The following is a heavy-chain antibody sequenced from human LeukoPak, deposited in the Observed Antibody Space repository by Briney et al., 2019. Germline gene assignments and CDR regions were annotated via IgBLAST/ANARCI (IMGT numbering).Heavy chain of an antibody. CDR2: IYHSGTT. D-gene: IGHD4-17*01. J-gene: IGHJ4*02. CDR1: GGSINSNNW. V-gene: IGHV4-4*02. Sequence: SGTLSLTCAVSGGSINSNNWWSWVRQPPGKGLEWIGEIYHSGTTNYKPSLKSRVTISVDNSKNQFSLKLSSVTAADTAVYYCARDFLVRDTVTNYFDYWGQGTLVTVSS. CDR3: ARDFLVRDTVTNYFDY.